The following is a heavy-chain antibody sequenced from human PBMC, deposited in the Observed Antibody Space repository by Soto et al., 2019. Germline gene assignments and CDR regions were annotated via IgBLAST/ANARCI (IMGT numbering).Heavy chain of an antibody. J-gene: IGHJ4*02. Sequence: AAVQDSCKAAGVTCSTYSLTWLRQAPGQGLEWMGGISPVLATANYAQKFQGRVTTTADESTSTAYMELSRLTSDDTAVYYCAGGAPEDYYDTTGYYYAFDYWGQGTLVTVAS. V-gene: IGHV1-69*13. CDR3: AGGAPEDYYDTTGYYYAFDY. CDR1: GVTCSTYS. CDR2: ISPVLATA. D-gene: IGHD3-22*01.